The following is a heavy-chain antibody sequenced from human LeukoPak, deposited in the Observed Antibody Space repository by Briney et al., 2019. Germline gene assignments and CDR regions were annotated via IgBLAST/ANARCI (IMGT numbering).Heavy chain of an antibody. CDR2: ISSSSSKI. J-gene: IGHJ5*02. D-gene: IGHD3-16*01. V-gene: IGHV3-11*04. CDR3: ARVEGVFSLDP. Sequence: GGSLRLSCAASGFIFSDYYMSWIRQAPGKGLDWVSYISSSSSKIYYADSVKGRFTISRDNAKNSLYLQMNSLRAEDTAVYYCARVEGVFSLDPWGQGTLVTVSS. CDR1: GFIFSDYY.